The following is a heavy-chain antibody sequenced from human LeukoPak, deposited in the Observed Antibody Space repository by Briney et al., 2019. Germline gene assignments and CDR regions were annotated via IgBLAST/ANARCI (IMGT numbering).Heavy chain of an antibody. CDR3: ARGIYGRAFRD. Sequence: SETLSLTCTVYGVSFSGYHWSWIRQPPGKGLEWIGEINHSGSTNYNPSLKSRVTISVDTSKNQFSLNLTSVIAADTAVYYCARGIYGRAFRDWGQGTLVTVSS. D-gene: IGHD4-17*01. J-gene: IGHJ4*02. CDR2: INHSGST. V-gene: IGHV4-34*01. CDR1: GVSFSGYH.